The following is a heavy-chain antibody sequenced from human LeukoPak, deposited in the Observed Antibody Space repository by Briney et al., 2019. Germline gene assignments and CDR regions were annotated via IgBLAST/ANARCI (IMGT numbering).Heavy chain of an antibody. CDR1: GGSISSGDYY. CDR2: IYYSGST. J-gene: IGHJ4*02. D-gene: IGHD6-13*01. V-gene: IGHV4-30-4*01. Sequence: SETLSLTCTVSGGSISSGDYYWSWIRQPPGKGLEWIGYIYYSGSTYYNPSLKSRVTISVDTSKNQFSLKLSSVTAADTAVYYCARLIAADNYFDDWGQGTLVAVSS. CDR3: ARLIAADNYFDD.